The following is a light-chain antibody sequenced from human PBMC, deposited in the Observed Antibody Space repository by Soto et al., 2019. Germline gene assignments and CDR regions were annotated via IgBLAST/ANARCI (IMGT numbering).Light chain of an antibody. V-gene: IGKV3-20*01. J-gene: IGKJ1*01. CDR2: GAS. CDR3: QQYGSSRWT. CDR1: QSVSSSY. Sequence: EIVLTQSPGTLSLSPGERATLSCRASQSVSSSYLDWYQQKHGQAPRLLIYGASSRSTGLPDRFSGSGSGTDFTLTISRLEPEDFAVYYCQQYGSSRWTFGQGTKVEIK.